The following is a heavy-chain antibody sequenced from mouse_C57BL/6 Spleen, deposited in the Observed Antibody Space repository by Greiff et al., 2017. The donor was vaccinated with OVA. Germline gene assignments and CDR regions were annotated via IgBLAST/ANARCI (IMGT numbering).Heavy chain of an antibody. CDR1: GYAFTNYL. J-gene: IGHJ4*01. D-gene: IGHD2-5*01. CDR2: INPGSGVT. CDR3: ARQPGYRNPYAMDY. Sequence: QVQLQQSGAELVRPGTSVKVSCKASGYAFTNYLIEWVKQRPGPGLEWIGVINPGSGVTTYTEKFKGKATLTADKSSSTAYMQLSSLTSEDSAVYFCARQPGYRNPYAMDYWGQGTSVTVSS. V-gene: IGHV1-54*01.